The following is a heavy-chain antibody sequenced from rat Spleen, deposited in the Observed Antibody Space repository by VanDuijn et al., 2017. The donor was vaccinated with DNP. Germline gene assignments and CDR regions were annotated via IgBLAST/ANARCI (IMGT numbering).Heavy chain of an antibody. CDR2: INSAGST. J-gene: IGHJ2*01. CDR3: ARWNLGTSTLDY. Sequence: EVQLQESGPGLVKPSQSLSLTCSVTGYSITSSYKWNWIRKFPGHKLEWMGYINSAGSTNYNPSLKSRISITRDTSKNQFFLQLSSVTTEDTATYYCARWNLGTSTLDYWGQGVMVTVSS. CDR1: GYSITSSYK. D-gene: IGHD1-5*01. V-gene: IGHV3-3*01.